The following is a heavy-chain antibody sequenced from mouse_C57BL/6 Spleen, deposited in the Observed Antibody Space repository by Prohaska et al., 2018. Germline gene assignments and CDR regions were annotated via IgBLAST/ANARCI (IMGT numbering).Heavy chain of an antibody. Sequence: EVQLQQSVAELVRPGASVKLSCTASCFNIKNPYMHWVKQRPEQGLEWIERIDPANGNTKYAPKFHGKSTITADTSSNTAYLQLSRLTSEDTTIYYCARDGSSYAYYFDYYGQGTTLTVSS. V-gene: IGHV14-3*01. CDR2: IDPANGNT. D-gene: IGHD1-1*01. J-gene: IGHJ2*01. CDR3: ARDGSSYAYYFDY. CDR1: CFNIKNPY.